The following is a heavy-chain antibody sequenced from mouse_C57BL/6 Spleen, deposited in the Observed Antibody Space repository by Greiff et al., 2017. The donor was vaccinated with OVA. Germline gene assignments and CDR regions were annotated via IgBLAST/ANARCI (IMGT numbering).Heavy chain of an antibody. D-gene: IGHD2-4*01. V-gene: IGHV1-76*01. CDR2: IYPGSGNT. Sequence: VQLQQSGAELVRPGASVKLSCKASGYTFTDYYINWVKQRPGQGLEWIARIYPGSGNTYYNEKFKGKATLTAEKSSSTAYMQLSSLTSEDSAVYVCARLGDYDVYYYAMDYWGQGTSVTVSS. CDR1: GYTFTDYY. CDR3: ARLGDYDVYYYAMDY. J-gene: IGHJ4*01.